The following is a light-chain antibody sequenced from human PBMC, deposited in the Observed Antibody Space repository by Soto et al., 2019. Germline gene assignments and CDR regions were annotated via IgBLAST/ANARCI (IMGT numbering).Light chain of an antibody. CDR3: HQRQSWPRT. J-gene: IGKJ1*01. Sequence: EIVLTQSPATLSSFPGDRVTLSCRASLYINTRLAWYQHRPGQAPRLLIYQTSIRAAGIPARFSASGSGTDFTLTISDVQPEDFALYYCHQRQSWPRTFGQGTKADIK. CDR1: LYINTR. V-gene: IGKV3-11*01. CDR2: QTS.